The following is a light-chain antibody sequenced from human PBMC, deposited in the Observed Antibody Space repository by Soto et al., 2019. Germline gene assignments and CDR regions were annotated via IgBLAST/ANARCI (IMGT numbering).Light chain of an antibody. CDR3: QVRDVWPT. J-gene: IGKJ1*01. CDR1: QSVSTS. V-gene: IGKV3-11*01. Sequence: IVLTQSPATLSLSPGERAALSCRASQSVSTSLAWYQHKPGQAPRLIIYDASKRAPGIPARFSGSGSGTDITPTISSPEPEDFAVYYCQVRDVWPTFGQGTKVEIK. CDR2: DAS.